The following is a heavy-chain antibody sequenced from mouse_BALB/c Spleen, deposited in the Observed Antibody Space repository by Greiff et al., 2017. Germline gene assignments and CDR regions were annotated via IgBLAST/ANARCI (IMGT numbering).Heavy chain of an antibody. CDR2: ISSGGGST. Sequence: EVKLVESGGGLVKPGGSLKLSCAASGFAFSSYDMSWVRQTPEKRLEWVAYISSGGGSTYYPDTVKGRFTISRDNAKNTLYLQLSSLKSEDTAMYYCARQWNYALDYWGQGTTLTVSS. V-gene: IGHV5-12-1*01. D-gene: IGHD1-1*01. CDR3: ARQWNYALDY. CDR1: GFAFSSYD. J-gene: IGHJ2*01.